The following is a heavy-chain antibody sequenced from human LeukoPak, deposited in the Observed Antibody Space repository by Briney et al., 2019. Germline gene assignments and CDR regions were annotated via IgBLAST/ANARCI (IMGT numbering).Heavy chain of an antibody. D-gene: IGHD4-17*01. V-gene: IGHV4-61*01. Sequence: SETLSLTCTVSGGSVSCGSYYWSWIRQPPGTGLEWIGYIYYSGSTNYNPSLKSRVTISVDTSKNQFSLKLSSVTAADTAVYYCARDYGDYLSYFDYWGQGTLVTVSS. J-gene: IGHJ4*02. CDR1: GGSVSCGSYY. CDR3: ARDYGDYLSYFDY. CDR2: IYYSGST.